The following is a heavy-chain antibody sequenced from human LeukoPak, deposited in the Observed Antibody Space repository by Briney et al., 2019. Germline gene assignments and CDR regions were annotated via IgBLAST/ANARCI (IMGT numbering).Heavy chain of an antibody. D-gene: IGHD2-2*01. V-gene: IGHV3-21*01. Sequence: GGSLRLSCAASGFTFGTYSMHWIRQAPVGGLEWVSSVSSSSSYIYYADSLKGRFTISRDNAKNSLYLQMNSLRAEDTTVYYCARTQLNSYYYYMDVWGKGTTVSVSS. CDR3: ARTQLNSYYYYMDV. CDR2: VSSSSSYI. J-gene: IGHJ6*03. CDR1: GFTFGTYS.